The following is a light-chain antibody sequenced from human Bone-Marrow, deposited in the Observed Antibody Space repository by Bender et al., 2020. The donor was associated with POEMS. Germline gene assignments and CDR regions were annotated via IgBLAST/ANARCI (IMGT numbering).Light chain of an antibody. Sequence: QSALTQPPSASGSPGQSITISCTGTSSDVGGYDSVSWYQQHPGKAPKLLIYDVINRPSGVSNRFSGSKSGNTASLTISWLQAEDEADYYCRSYTNSYTYVFGTGTKVTVL. CDR3: RSYTNSYTYV. CDR2: DVI. CDR1: SSDVGGYDS. J-gene: IGLJ1*01. V-gene: IGLV2-14*01.